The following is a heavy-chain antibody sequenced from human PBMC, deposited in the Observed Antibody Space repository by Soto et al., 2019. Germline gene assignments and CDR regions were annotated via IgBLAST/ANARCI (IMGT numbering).Heavy chain of an antibody. Sequence: PSETLSLTCSVSGGSINSDDHYWTWIRQPLGKGLEWIGSIYYSGTTNYNPSLKSRITVSIDTSKNQFSLKLSSVTAADTAVYYCARVSLYSGSYPRALAFDIWGQGTMVTVSS. CDR1: GGSINSDDHY. D-gene: IGHD1-26*01. J-gene: IGHJ3*02. CDR3: ARVSLYSGSYPRALAFDI. CDR2: IYYSGTT. V-gene: IGHV4-30-4*02.